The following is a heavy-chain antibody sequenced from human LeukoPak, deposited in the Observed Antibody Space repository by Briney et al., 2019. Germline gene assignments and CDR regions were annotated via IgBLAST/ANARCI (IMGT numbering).Heavy chain of an antibody. V-gene: IGHV4-59*01. D-gene: IGHD3-10*01. CDR1: GGSISSYY. J-gene: IGHJ2*01. Sequence: SETLSLTCTVSGGSISSYYWSWIRQPPGKGLEWIGYIYYSGSTNYNPSLKSRVTISVDTSKNQFSLKLSSVTAADTAVYYCARAGAEWFGEDHWYFDLWGRGTLVTVSS. CDR3: ARAGAEWFGEDHWYFDL. CDR2: IYYSGST.